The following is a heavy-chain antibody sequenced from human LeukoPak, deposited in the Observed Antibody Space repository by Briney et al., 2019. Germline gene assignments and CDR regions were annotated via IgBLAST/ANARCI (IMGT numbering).Heavy chain of an antibody. J-gene: IGHJ5*02. V-gene: IGHV4-59*01. D-gene: IGHD3-10*01. CDR1: GGSISSYY. Sequence: SETLSLTCTVSGGSISSYYWSWIRQSPGKGLECIGYTHYTGSTNYNPSLKSRVTISVETSKNQFSLKLKSVTAADTAVYYCARGGYYGSGNDFRFDPWGQGTLVTVSS. CDR2: THYTGST. CDR3: ARGGYYGSGNDFRFDP.